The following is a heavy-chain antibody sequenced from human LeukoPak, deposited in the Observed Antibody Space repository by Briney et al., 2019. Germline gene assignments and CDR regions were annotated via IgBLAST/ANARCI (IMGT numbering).Heavy chain of an antibody. CDR1: GYTFTSYD. CDR3: ARGRRYYYDSSGYSEANWFDP. J-gene: IGHJ5*02. CDR2: MNPNSGNT. Sequence: ASVKVSCKASGYTFTSYDINWVRQATGQGLEWMGWMNPNSGNTGYAQKSQGRVTMTRNTSISTAYMELSSLRSEDTAVYYCARGRRYYYDSSGYSEANWFDPWGQGTLVTVSS. V-gene: IGHV1-8*01. D-gene: IGHD3-22*01.